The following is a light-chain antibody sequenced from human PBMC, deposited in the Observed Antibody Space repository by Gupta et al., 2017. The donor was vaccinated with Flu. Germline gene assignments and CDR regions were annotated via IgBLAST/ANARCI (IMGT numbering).Light chain of an antibody. V-gene: IGKV1-5*03. Sequence: DIQMTQSPSTLSASIGDRVIITCRASQNIDSWLAWYQQKPGKAPMLLIHQASSLESGVPSRFSGSGSGTEFTLTISSLQADDLATYYCQQYNSYWTFGQGTKVEIK. J-gene: IGKJ1*01. CDR1: QNIDSW. CDR3: QQYNSYWT. CDR2: QAS.